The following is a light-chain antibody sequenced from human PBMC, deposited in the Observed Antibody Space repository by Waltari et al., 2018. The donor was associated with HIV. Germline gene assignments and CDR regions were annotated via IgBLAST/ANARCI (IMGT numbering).Light chain of an antibody. CDR3: CSCPRSGIRYV. J-gene: IGLJ1*01. CDR2: EVT. Sequence: QSALTQPASVSGSPGQSITISCTGTSSNVGSDDLVSWYQQHPGEAPKLIIYEVTKRASGLSNRFSGSKSGNTASLTISGLQAEDEADYYCCSCPRSGIRYVFGTGTKVTVL. CDR1: SSNVGSDDL. V-gene: IGLV2-23*02.